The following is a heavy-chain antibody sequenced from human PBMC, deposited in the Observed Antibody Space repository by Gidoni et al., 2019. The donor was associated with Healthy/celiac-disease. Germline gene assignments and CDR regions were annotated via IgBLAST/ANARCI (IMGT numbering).Heavy chain of an antibody. J-gene: IGHJ4*02. CDR2: INHSGST. CDR1: GGSFSGYY. Sequence: QVQLQQWGAGLLTPSETLSLTCAVYGGSFSGYYWSWIRQPPGKGLEWIGEINHSGSTNYNPSLKSRVTISVDTSKNQFSLKLSSVTAADTAVYYCARGGGSLYYFDYWGQGTLVTVSS. CDR3: ARGGGSLYYFDY. V-gene: IGHV4-34*01. D-gene: IGHD1-26*01.